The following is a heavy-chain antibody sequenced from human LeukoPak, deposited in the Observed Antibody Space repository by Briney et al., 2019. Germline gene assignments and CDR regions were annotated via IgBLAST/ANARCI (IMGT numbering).Heavy chain of an antibody. CDR3: ARLKEQQLVGGFDP. CDR1: GGTFSSYA. CDR2: IIPIFGTA. Sequence: ASVKVSCKASGGTFSSYAISWVRQARGEGLERMGGIIPIFGTANYAQKFQGRVTITADESTSTAYMELSSLRSEDTAVYYCARLKEQQLVGGFDPWGQGTLVTVSS. V-gene: IGHV1-69*13. J-gene: IGHJ5*02. D-gene: IGHD6-13*01.